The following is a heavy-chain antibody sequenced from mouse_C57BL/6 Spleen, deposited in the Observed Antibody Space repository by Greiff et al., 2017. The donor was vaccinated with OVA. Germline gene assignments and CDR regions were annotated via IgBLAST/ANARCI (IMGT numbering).Heavy chain of an antibody. J-gene: IGHJ4*01. Sequence: QVHVKQSGPELVKPGASVKISCKASGYAFSSSWMNWVKQRPGKGLEWIGRIYPGDGDTNYNGKFKGKATLTADKSSSTAYMQLSSLTSEDSAVYFCASYYGSSSLAMDYWGQGTSVTVSS. CDR2: IYPGDGDT. D-gene: IGHD1-1*01. CDR3: ASYYGSSSLAMDY. V-gene: IGHV1-82*01. CDR1: GYAFSSSW.